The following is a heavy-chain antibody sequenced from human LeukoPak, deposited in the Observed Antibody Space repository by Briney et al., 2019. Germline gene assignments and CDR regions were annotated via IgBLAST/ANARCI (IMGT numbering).Heavy chain of an antibody. Sequence: SETLPLTCTVSGGSISGYYWDWIRRPPGNGLEWIGYIHSSGGNHYSPSLESRVTMSVDTSKNQFSLKLTSVTAADTAVYYCARHHISGSGGTYFDYWGQGTLVTVSS. V-gene: IGHV4-4*09. CDR3: ARHHISGSGGTYFDY. J-gene: IGHJ4*02. CDR2: IHSSGGN. D-gene: IGHD3-10*01. CDR1: GGSISGYY.